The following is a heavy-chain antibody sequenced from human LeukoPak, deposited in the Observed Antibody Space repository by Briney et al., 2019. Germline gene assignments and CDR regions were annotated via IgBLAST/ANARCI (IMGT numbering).Heavy chain of an antibody. D-gene: IGHD3-22*01. Sequence: PGGSLRLSCAASGFTFSSYAMSWVRQAPGKGLEWVSAISGSGGSTYYADSVKGRFTISRDNSKNTLYLQMNSLRAEDTAVYYCAKVEDYYDSSGYYPNWFDPWGQGTLVTVSS. J-gene: IGHJ5*02. CDR3: AKVEDYYDSSGYYPNWFDP. CDR2: ISGSGGST. CDR1: GFTFSSYA. V-gene: IGHV3-23*01.